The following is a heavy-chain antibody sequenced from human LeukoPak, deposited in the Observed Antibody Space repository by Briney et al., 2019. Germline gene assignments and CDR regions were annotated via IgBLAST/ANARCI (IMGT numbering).Heavy chain of an antibody. CDR1: GYTFTSYG. V-gene: IGHV1-18*01. D-gene: IGHD5-18*01. J-gene: IGHJ5*02. CDR3: ARLTQLWFSFGVNWFDP. Sequence: ASVKVSCKASGYTFTSYGISWVRQAPGQGLEWMGWISAYNGNTNYAQKLQGRVTMTTDTSTSTAYMELRSLRSDDTAVYYCARLTQLWFSFGVNWFDPWGQGTLVTVSS. CDR2: ISAYNGNT.